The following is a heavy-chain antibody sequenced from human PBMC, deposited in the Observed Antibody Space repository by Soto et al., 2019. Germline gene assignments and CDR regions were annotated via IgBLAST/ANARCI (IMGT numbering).Heavy chain of an antibody. J-gene: IGHJ4*02. Sequence: GGSLRLSCAASGYIFSSYGMRWVRQAPGKGLEWVAVIWYDGSNKYYAESVKGRFTISRDNSKNTLYLQMTSLRAEDTAVYYCARDSHVGSGWQLAADYWGQGTLVTVSS. CDR3: ARDSHVGSGWQLAADY. D-gene: IGHD6-19*01. CDR2: IWYDGSNK. CDR1: GYIFSSYG. V-gene: IGHV3-33*01.